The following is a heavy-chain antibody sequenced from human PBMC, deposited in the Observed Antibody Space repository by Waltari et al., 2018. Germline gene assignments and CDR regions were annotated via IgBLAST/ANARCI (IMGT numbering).Heavy chain of an antibody. J-gene: IGHJ4*02. Sequence: QVQLVESGGGVVQPGRSLRLSCAASGFPFSSYGMPLVRRAPGKGLEWVAVIWYDGSNKYYADSVKGRSTISRDNSKNTLYLQMNSLRAEDTAVYYCARDLWDSSGWYRTGPPDYWGQGTLVTVSS. D-gene: IGHD6-19*01. CDR3: ARDLWDSSGWYRTGPPDY. V-gene: IGHV3-33*01. CDR2: IWYDGSNK. CDR1: GFPFSSYG.